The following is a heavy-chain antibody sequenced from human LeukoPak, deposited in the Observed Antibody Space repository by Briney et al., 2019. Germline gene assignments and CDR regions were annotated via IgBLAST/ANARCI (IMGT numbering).Heavy chain of an antibody. Sequence: GASVTLSCTVSGSSITELSTHWVRQAPGKGLEWMGGFDPGSGEIIYEQKFQDRVTMTEDTSTDTAYMELSSLRSEDTALYYCATGTHYDLLPFWGQGTLVTVSS. CDR3: ATGTHYDLLPF. CDR1: GSSITELS. V-gene: IGHV1-24*01. CDR2: FDPGSGEI. D-gene: IGHD3-9*01. J-gene: IGHJ4*02.